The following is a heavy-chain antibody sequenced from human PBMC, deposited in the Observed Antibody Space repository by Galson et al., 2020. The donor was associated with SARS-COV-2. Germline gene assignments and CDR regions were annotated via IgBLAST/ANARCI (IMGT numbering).Heavy chain of an antibody. CDR2: IGAYKGNT. J-gene: IGHJ6*02. Sequence: ASVKVSCKASGYMFSTYGINWVRQAPGQGLEWMGWIGAYKGNTNYAQKFQGRVTMTTDTSTNTAYMELRSLRSDDTAIYYCARPRGYSYGNNYCFDMGVWGQGTTVTVSS. CDR1: GYMFSTYG. D-gene: IGHD5-18*01. V-gene: IGHV1-18*01. CDR3: ARPRGYSYGNNYCFDMGV.